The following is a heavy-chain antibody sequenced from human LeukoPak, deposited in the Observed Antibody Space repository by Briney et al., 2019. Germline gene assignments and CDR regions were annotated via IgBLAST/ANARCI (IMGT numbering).Heavy chain of an antibody. J-gene: IGHJ4*02. Sequence: GRSLRLSCAASGFTFSSYAMHWVRQAPGKGLEWVAVISYDGSNKYYADSVKSRFTISRDNSKNTLYLQMNSLRAEDTAVYYCARDLGPVATAGTEFDYWGQGTLVTVSS. D-gene: IGHD6-13*01. CDR2: ISYDGSNK. CDR1: GFTFSSYA. V-gene: IGHV3-30*04. CDR3: ARDLGPVATAGTEFDY.